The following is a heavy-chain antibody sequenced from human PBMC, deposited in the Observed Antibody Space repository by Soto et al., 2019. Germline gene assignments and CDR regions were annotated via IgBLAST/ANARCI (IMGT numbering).Heavy chain of an antibody. D-gene: IGHD3-3*01. CDR2: IYYSGST. CDR1: GGSISSSSYY. V-gene: IGHV4-39*01. J-gene: IGHJ6*02. CDR3: ARVGGRFLEWLSGHYYYGMDV. Sequence: SETLSLTCTGSGGSISSSSYYWGWIRQPPGKGLEWIGSIYYSGSTYYNPSLKSRVTISVDTSKNQFSLKLSSVTAADTAVYYCARVGGRFLEWLSGHYYYGMDVWGQGTTVTVSS.